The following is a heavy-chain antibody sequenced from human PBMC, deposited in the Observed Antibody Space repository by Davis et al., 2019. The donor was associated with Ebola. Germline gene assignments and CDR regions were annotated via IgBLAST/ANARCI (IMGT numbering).Heavy chain of an antibody. V-gene: IGHV3-48*04. Sequence: GGSLRLSCAASGFTVSSNYMSWVRQAPGKGLEWVSYISSSSSTIHYADSVKGRFTISRDNSKNFLYLQVNDLRPEDTALYFCAKTRGYRLYYFEYWGQGTLVTVSS. CDR3: AKTRGYRLYYFEY. CDR1: GFTVSSNY. J-gene: IGHJ4*02. CDR2: ISSSSSTI. D-gene: IGHD5-18*01.